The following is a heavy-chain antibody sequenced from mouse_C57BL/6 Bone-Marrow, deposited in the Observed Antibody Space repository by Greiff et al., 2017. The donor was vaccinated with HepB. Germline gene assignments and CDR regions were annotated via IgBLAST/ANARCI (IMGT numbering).Heavy chain of an antibody. CDR2: INSDGGST. J-gene: IGHJ4*01. D-gene: IGHD3-2*02. CDR1: EYEFPSHD. V-gene: IGHV5-2*01. CDR3: ARHSSGYPDYAMDY. Sequence: EVKLMESGGGLVQPGESLKLSCESNEYEFPSHDMSWVRKTPEKRLELVAAINSDGGSTYYPDTMERRFIISRDNTKKTLYLQMSSLRSEDTALYYCARHSSGYPDYAMDYWGQGTSVTVSS.